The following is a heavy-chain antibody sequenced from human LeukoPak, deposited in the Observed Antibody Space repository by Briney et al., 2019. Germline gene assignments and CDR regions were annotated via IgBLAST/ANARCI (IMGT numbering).Heavy chain of an antibody. CDR2: ISSSSSYI. V-gene: IGHV3-21*01. CDR3: ARDPGSYYDQGAFDI. CDR1: GFTFSSYS. Sequence: GGSLRLSCAASGFTFSSYSMNWVRQAPGKGLEWVSSISSSSSYIYYADSVKGRFTISRDNAKNSLYLQMNSLRAEDTAVYYCARDPGSYYDQGAFDIWGQGTMVTVSS. J-gene: IGHJ3*02. D-gene: IGHD1-26*01.